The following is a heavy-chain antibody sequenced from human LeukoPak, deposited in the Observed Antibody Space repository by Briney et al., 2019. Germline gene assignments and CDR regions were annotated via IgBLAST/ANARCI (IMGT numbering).Heavy chain of an antibody. D-gene: IGHD2-15*01. J-gene: IGHJ3*02. Sequence: PSETLSLTCTVSGGSISSSSYYWGWIRQPPGKGLEWIGSIYYSGSTYYNPSLKSPVTISVDASKNQYSLKVNSVTAADTAVYYCVRHRIVAVVAATLDAFDIWGQGTKVTVSS. CDR2: IYYSGST. V-gene: IGHV4-39*01. CDR3: VRHRIVAVVAATLDAFDI. CDR1: GGSISSSSYY.